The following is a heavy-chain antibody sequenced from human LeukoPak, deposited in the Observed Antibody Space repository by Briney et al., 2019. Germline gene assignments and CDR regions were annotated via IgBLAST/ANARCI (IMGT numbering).Heavy chain of an antibody. CDR2: MNPNSGNT. Sequence: ASVKVSCKASGYTFTNDDINWVRQATGQWLEWMGWMNPNSGNTGYAQKFQGRVTMTRNTSINTAYMELSSLRSEDTAVYYCARAAVATRRGSWFDPWGQGTLVTVSS. V-gene: IGHV1-8*01. CDR3: ARAAVATRRGSWFDP. J-gene: IGHJ5*02. D-gene: IGHD5-12*01. CDR1: GYTFTNDD.